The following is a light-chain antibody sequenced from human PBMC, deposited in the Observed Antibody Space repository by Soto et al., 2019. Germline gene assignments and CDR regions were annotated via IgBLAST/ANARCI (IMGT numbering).Light chain of an antibody. CDR3: QQHNQWPIT. CDR2: GAS. CDR1: QSVSSSY. V-gene: IGKV3D-20*02. Sequence: EIVLTQSPGTLSLSPGERATLSCRASQSVSSSYLAWYQQKPGQAPRLLIYGASSRATGIPDRFSGSGSGTEFTLPINRLQSEDSAVYYCQQHNQWPITFGQGTRLEIK. J-gene: IGKJ5*01.